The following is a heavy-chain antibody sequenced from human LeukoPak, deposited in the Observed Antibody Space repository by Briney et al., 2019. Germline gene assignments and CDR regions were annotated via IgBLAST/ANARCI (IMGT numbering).Heavy chain of an antibody. J-gene: IGHJ4*02. D-gene: IGHD3-22*01. CDR1: GGSISSSSYY. CDR3: ARSGGLWLLTYYFDY. Sequence: PSETLSLTCSVSGGSISSSSYYWGWIRQPPGKGLEWIGSIYYSGSTYYNPSLKSRVTISVDTSKNQLPLKLSSVTAADTAVYFCARSGGLWLLTYYFDYWGQGTLVTVSS. CDR2: IYYSGST. V-gene: IGHV4-39*06.